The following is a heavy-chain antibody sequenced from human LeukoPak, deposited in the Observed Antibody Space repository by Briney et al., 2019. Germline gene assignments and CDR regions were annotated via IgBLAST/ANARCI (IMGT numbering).Heavy chain of an antibody. D-gene: IGHD2-21*02. J-gene: IGHJ4*02. V-gene: IGHV3-23*01. CDR1: GFTFSSYA. Sequence: GGSLRLSCAASGFTFSSYAMSWVRQAPGKGLEWVSGISVNGGGTYYADSVKGRFTISRDNAKNTLYLQMNSLRAEDTAVYYCAKGTYGGDPKIDYWGQGTLVTVS. CDR2: ISVNGGGT. CDR3: AKGTYGGDPKIDY.